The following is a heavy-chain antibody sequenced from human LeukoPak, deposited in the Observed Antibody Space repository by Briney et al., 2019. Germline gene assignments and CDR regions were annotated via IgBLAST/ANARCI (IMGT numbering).Heavy chain of an antibody. Sequence: ASVKVSCKASGYTFTGYYMHWVRQAPGQGLEWMGWINPNSGGTNYAQKFQGRVTMTRDTSISTAYMELSRLRSDDTAVYYCARGESSYCSGGCYFASWGQGTLVTISP. J-gene: IGHJ5*01. CDR1: GYTFTGYY. V-gene: IGHV1-2*02. D-gene: IGHD2-21*02. CDR3: ARGESSYCSGGCYFAS. CDR2: INPNSGGT.